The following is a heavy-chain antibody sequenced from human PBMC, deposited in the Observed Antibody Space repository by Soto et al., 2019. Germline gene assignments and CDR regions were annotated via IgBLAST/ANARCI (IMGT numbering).Heavy chain of an antibody. D-gene: IGHD6-19*01. CDR1: GFTFSTCG. J-gene: IGHJ1*01. CDR3: AQDLITVAGNGPEKFQY. V-gene: IGHV3-30*18. CDR2: ISHDGNIK. Sequence: GGSLRLSCAASGFTFSTCGMHWVRQAPGKGLEWVTIISHDGNIKHYAESVKGRFTISRDNSKNTLYLQMNSLRTEDTAVYYCAQDLITVAGNGPEKFQYWGQGTLVTVSS.